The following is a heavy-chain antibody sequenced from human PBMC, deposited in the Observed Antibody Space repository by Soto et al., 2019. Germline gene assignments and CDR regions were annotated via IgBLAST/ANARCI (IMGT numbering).Heavy chain of an antibody. V-gene: IGHV2-5*01. CDR2: IYWNDDK. CDR3: AHRRRVDSSSWYPFDY. CDR1: GFSLSTSGVG. D-gene: IGHD6-13*01. Sequence: SGPTLVNPTQTLTLTCTFSGFSLSTSGVGVGWIRQPPGKALEWLALIYWNDDKRYSPSLKSRLTITKDTSKNQVVLTMTNMDPVDTATYYCAHRRRVDSSSWYPFDYWGQGTLVTVS. J-gene: IGHJ4*02.